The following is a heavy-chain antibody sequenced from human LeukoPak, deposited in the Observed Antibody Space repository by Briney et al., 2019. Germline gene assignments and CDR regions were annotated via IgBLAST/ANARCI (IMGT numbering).Heavy chain of an antibody. CDR2: INPNSGGT. CDR1: GYTFTGYY. D-gene: IGHD5-18*01. Sequence: ASVKVSCKASGYTFTGYYMHWVPQAPEQGLEWMGRINPNSGGTNYAQKFQGRVTMTRDTSISTAYMELSRLRSDYTAVYYCARTRGYRYGYEDYWGQGTLVTVSS. CDR3: ARTRGYRYGYEDY. J-gene: IGHJ4*02. V-gene: IGHV1-2*06.